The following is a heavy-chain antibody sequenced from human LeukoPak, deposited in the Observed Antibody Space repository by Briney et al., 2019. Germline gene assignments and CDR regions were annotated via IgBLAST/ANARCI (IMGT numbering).Heavy chain of an antibody. Sequence: ASVKVSCKASGYTFTGYYIHWVRQAPGQGLECLGWVNSDSGATNYVQKFQGRVTMTRDTSISTAYIEVSRLTADDTAVYYCARAAGGAPFDFWGQGTPVTVSS. V-gene: IGHV1-2*02. CDR3: ARAAGGAPFDF. CDR2: VNSDSGAT. D-gene: IGHD4-23*01. CDR1: GYTFTGYY. J-gene: IGHJ4*02.